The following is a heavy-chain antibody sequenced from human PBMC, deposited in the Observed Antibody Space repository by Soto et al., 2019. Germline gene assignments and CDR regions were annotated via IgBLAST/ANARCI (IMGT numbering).Heavy chain of an antibody. CDR1: GGFVSSGSYY. D-gene: IGHD1-1*01. CDR2: MSHSGGT. J-gene: IGHJ3*02. V-gene: IGHV4-34*01. CDR3: ARLERGTATTVVDAFDI. Sequence: QVQLQQWGAGLLKPSETLSLTCAVYGGFVSSGSYYWSWIRQPPGKGLEWIGEMSHSGGTHFNPSLMSRVTISVDTSKNQFSLKMSSVTAADTALYYCARLERGTATTVVDAFDIWGPGTMVTVSS.